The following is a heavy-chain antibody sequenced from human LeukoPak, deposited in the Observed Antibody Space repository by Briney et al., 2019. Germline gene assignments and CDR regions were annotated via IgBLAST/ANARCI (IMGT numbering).Heavy chain of an antibody. V-gene: IGHV4-39*07. CDR3: ARESPSAPFDY. Sequence: PSETLSLTCTVSGGSISSSSYYWGWIRQPPGKGLEWIGSIYYSGSTNYNPSLKGRVTISVDTSKNQFSLKLSSVTAADTAVYYCARESPSAPFDYWGQGTLVTVSS. J-gene: IGHJ4*02. CDR1: GGSISSSSYY. CDR2: IYYSGST.